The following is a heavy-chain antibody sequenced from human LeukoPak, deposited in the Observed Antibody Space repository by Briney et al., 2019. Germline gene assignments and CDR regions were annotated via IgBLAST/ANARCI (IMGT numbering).Heavy chain of an antibody. V-gene: IGHV3-43D*03. CDR3: AKASAYNWRIDQ. J-gene: IGHJ4*02. D-gene: IGHD1-1*01. CDR1: GFTFDDYD. CDR2: INWDGSGT. Sequence: QSGGSLRLSCAASGFTFDDYDMHWVRQGPGKGLEWVSLINWDGSGTYYTDSVKGRFTISRDNSKNSLYLQMNSLRAEDTALYYCAKASAYNWRIDQWGQGTLVTVSS.